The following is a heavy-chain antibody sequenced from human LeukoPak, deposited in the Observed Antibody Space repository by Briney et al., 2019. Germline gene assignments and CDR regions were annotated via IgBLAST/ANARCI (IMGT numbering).Heavy chain of an antibody. CDR1: GYTFTSYA. V-gene: IGHV1-3*01. CDR3: ARDRVVIHAFDI. J-gene: IGHJ3*02. Sequence: ASVKVSCKASGYTFTSYAMHWVRQAPGQRLEWMGWINAGNGNTKYSQKFQGRVTITRDTSASTAYMELSSLRSEGTAVYYCARDRVVIHAFDIWGQGTMVTVSS. D-gene: IGHD3-22*01. CDR2: INAGNGNT.